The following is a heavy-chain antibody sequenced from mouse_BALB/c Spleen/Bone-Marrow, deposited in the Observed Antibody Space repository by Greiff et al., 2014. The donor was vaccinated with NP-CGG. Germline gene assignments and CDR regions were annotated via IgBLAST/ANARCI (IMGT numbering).Heavy chain of an antibody. V-gene: IGHV1S29*02. D-gene: IGHD1-2*01. J-gene: IGHJ3*01. CDR1: GYTFTDYN. Sequence: VQLKESGPELVKPGASVKISCKASGYTFTDYNMHWVKQSHGKSLEWIGYIYPYNGGTGYNQKFKSKATLTVDNSSSTAYMGLRSLTSEDSAVYYCARATTAGFAYWGQGTLVTVSA. CDR3: ARATTAGFAY. CDR2: IYPYNGGT.